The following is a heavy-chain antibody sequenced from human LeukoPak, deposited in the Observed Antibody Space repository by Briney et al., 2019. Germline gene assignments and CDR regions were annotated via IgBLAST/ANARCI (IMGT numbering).Heavy chain of an antibody. J-gene: IGHJ4*02. D-gene: IGHD3-9*01. CDR2: ISSSSSYM. V-gene: IGHV3-21*01. CDR3: ARVVLNGYYFDY. CDR1: GFTFSSYS. Sequence: KAGGSLRLSCAASGFTFSSYSMNWVRQAPGKGLEWVSSISSSSSYMHYADSVRGRFTISRDNAKNSLYLQMNSLRAEDTAVYYCARVVLNGYYFDYWGQGTLVTVSS.